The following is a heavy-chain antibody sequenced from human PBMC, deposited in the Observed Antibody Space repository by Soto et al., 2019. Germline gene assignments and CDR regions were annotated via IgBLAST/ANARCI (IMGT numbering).Heavy chain of an antibody. CDR1: VGSIRSSSYY. J-gene: IGHJ5*02. CDR3: ARLRRRKDIVVVPAAMPEWFDP. D-gene: IGHD2-2*01. Sequence: QLQLQESGPGLVKPSETLSLTCTVSVGSIRSSSYYWGWIRPPPGKGLEWIGSIYYSGSTYYNPSLKSRVTISVDTSKNQFTLKLSSVTAADTAVYYCARLRRRKDIVVVPAAMPEWFDPWGQGTLVTVSS. CDR2: IYYSGST. V-gene: IGHV4-39*01.